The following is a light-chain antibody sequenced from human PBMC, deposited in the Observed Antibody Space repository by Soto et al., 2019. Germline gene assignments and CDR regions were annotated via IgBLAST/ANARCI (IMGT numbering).Light chain of an antibody. CDR2: AAS. CDR1: QGISSY. Sequence: QAPSSLSASVRDRVTITWRASQGISSYLAWYQQKPGKAPKLLIYAASTLQSGVPSRFSGSGSGTDFTLTIRNLQPDDFATYYCQQYNRFPWTFGLGTTVDVK. J-gene: IGKJ1*01. V-gene: IGKV1-9*01. CDR3: QQYNRFPWT.